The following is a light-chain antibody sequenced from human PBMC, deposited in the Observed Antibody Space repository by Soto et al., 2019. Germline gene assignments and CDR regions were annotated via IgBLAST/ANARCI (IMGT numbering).Light chain of an antibody. V-gene: IGLV2-14*01. CDR3: NSYRTVSTYV. CDR2: DVG. Sequence: QSARTQPASVSGSPGQSITNACTGTSSDIGGYNFVSWYQQHPGKAPKLLIYDVGNRPSGVSNRFSGSKSGNTASLTISGLQAEDEAHYYCNSYRTVSTYVFGTATKVTVL. CDR1: SSDIGGYNF. J-gene: IGLJ1*01.